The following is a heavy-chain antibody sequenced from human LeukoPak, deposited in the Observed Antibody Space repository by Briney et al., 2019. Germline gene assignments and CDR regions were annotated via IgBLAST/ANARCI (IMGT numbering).Heavy chain of an antibody. CDR1: GFTFSDYY. D-gene: IGHD1-26*01. V-gene: IGHV3-11*01. CDR3: ADVYSGTYSRI. Sequence: GSLRLSCAASGFTFSDYYMSWVRQAPGKGLEWVSYISKSGSTTYYADFVKGRFTISRDNAKNSLYLQMNSLRAEDTAVYYCADVYSGTYSRIWGQGTMVSVSS. CDR2: ISKSGSTT. J-gene: IGHJ3*02.